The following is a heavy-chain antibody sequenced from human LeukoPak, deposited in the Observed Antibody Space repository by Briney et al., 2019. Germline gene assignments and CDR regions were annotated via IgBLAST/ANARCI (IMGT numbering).Heavy chain of an antibody. D-gene: IGHD3-22*01. Sequence: ASETLSLTCTVSGGSIRSYYWTWIRQPPGKGLEWIGYIYYSGSTNYNPSLKSRVTISVDTSKNQFSLKLSSVTAADTAVYYCARGLGDSRGTRFDPWGQGTLVTVSS. J-gene: IGHJ5*02. V-gene: IGHV4-59*01. CDR2: IYYSGST. CDR3: ARGLGDSRGTRFDP. CDR1: GGSIRSYY.